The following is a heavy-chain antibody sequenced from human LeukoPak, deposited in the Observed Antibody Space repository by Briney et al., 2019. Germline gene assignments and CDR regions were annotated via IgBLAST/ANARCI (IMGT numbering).Heavy chain of an antibody. V-gene: IGHV3-23*01. CDR2: ISASGGST. CDR3: AKDRYCSGGSCSGDFDY. Sequence: GGSLRLSFAASGFTFSNYALSWGRQAPGKGLEWVSGISASGGSTYYADSVKGRFTISRDNSKNTLYVQMNSLRAEDTAVYYCAKDRYCSGGSCSGDFDYWGQGTLVTVSS. CDR1: GFTFSNYA. J-gene: IGHJ4*02. D-gene: IGHD2-15*01.